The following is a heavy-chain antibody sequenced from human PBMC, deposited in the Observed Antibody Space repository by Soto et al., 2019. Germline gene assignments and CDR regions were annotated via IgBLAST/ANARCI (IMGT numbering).Heavy chain of an antibody. CDR3: ASPENDILTGYPNHEYFQH. D-gene: IGHD3-9*01. J-gene: IGHJ1*01. V-gene: IGHV1-3*01. CDR1: GYTFTSYA. Sequence: ASVKVSCKASGYTFTSYAMHWVRQAPGQRLEWMGWINAGNGNTKYSQKFQGRVTITRDTSAGTAYMELSSLRSEDTAVYYCASPENDILTGYPNHEYFQHWGQGTLVTVSS. CDR2: INAGNGNT.